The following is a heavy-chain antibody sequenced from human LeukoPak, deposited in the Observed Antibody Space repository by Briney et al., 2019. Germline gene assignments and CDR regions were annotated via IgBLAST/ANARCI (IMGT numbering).Heavy chain of an antibody. D-gene: IGHD3-22*01. CDR1: GGSISSYY. CDR2: IYYSGST. V-gene: IGHV4-59*08. CDR3: ARLITQAYFDY. J-gene: IGHJ4*02. Sequence: PSETLSLTCTVSGGSISSYYWSWIRQPPGKGLEWIGYIYYSGSTNYNPSLKSRVTISVDTSKNQFSLKLSSVTAADTAVYYCARLITQAYFDYWGQGTLVTVSS.